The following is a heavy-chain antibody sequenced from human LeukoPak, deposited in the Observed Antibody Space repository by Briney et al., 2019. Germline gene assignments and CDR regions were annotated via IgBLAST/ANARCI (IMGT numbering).Heavy chain of an antibody. CDR3: AKDTAMAPYYYYGMDV. Sequence: PGGSLRLSCAASGFTFDDYAMHWVRQAPGKGLEWVSGISWNSGSIGYADSVKGRFTISRDNAKNSLYLQMNSLRAEDTALYYCAKDTAMAPYYYYGMDVWGQGTTVTVSS. J-gene: IGHJ6*02. D-gene: IGHD5-18*01. V-gene: IGHV3-9*01. CDR1: GFTFDDYA. CDR2: ISWNSGSI.